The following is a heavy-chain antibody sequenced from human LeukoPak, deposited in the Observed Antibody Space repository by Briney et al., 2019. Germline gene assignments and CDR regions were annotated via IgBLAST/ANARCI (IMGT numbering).Heavy chain of an antibody. CDR1: GGSISSYY. D-gene: IGHD4-23*01. Sequence: SETLSLTCTVSGGSISSYYWSWIRQPPGKGLEWIGYIYYSGSTNYNPSLKSRVTISVDTSKNQFSLKLSSVTAADTAVYYCARMGSDYGGDYWGQGTLVTVSS. CDR2: IYYSGST. V-gene: IGHV4-59*01. J-gene: IGHJ4*02. CDR3: ARMGSDYGGDY.